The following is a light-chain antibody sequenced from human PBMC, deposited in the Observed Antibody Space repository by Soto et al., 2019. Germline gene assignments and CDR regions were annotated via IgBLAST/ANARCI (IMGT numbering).Light chain of an antibody. Sequence: QSVLTQPPSASGTPGQRVTISCSGSSPNIGRNTVNWYQQLPGTAPKVLIHSNSQRPSGVPDRFSGSKSGTSASLAITGLQPEDEADYYCQSYDSSLSGSYVFGTGTKVTVL. CDR3: QSYDSSLSGSYV. CDR2: SNS. CDR1: SPNIGRNT. J-gene: IGLJ1*01. V-gene: IGLV1-44*01.